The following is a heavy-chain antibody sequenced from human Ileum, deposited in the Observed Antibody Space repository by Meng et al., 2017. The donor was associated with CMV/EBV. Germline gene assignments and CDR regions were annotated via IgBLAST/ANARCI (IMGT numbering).Heavy chain of an antibody. J-gene: IGHJ5*02. V-gene: IGHV4-34*02. CDR3: ARGQYYDVLTGRYNNWFDP. Sequence: QVQLQQWGAGLLKPSETLSLTCAVYGGSFSGYYWSWIRQPPGKGLEWIGEINQSGRTNYNPSLKSRVTISGEMSKNQFSLKLSSVTAADTAVYYCARGQYYDVLTGRYNNWFDPWGQGTLVTVSS. CDR2: INQSGRT. CDR1: GGSFSGYY. D-gene: IGHD3-9*01.